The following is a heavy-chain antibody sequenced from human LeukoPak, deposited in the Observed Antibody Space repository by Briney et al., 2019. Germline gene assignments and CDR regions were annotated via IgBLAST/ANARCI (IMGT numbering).Heavy chain of an antibody. D-gene: IGHD6-25*01. Sequence: GGSLRLSCAASGFTFSSYAMSWVRQAPGKGLEWVSAISGSGGSTYYADSVKGRFTISRDNSKNTLYLQMNSLRAEDTALYYCARERVGSDYYGLDVWGQGTTVSVSS. CDR2: ISGSGGST. CDR1: GFTFSSYA. J-gene: IGHJ6*02. CDR3: ARERVGSDYYGLDV. V-gene: IGHV3-23*01.